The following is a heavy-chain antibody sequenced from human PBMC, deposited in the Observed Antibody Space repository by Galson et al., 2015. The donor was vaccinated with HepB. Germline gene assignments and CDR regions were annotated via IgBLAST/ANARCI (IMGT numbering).Heavy chain of an antibody. CDR1: GFSFTRYA. Sequence: SLRLSCAASGFSFTRYAMTWVRQAPGKVLEWVSSITSSGGNSYYTDSVKGRFTVSRDNSKNTLLLQLNSLRAEDTAMYFCAKDGIMVANNPYHFHYWGQGTLVTVSS. J-gene: IGHJ4*02. D-gene: IGHD2-15*01. CDR3: AKDGIMVANNPYHFHY. CDR2: ITSSGGNS. V-gene: IGHV3-23*01.